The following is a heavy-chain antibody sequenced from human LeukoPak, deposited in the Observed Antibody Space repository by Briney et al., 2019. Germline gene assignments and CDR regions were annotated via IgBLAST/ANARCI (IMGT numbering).Heavy chain of an antibody. D-gene: IGHD3-10*01. J-gene: IGHJ6*02. Sequence: PGGSLRLSCVASGFTFTNHGMHWVRQAPGKGLEWVAFIRSDGSKNYYGDSVRGRFTISRDTSKNTLYLQMNTLRPEDTAVYYCTKASGRNLYGMDVWGQGTTVIVSS. CDR1: GFTFTNHG. CDR2: IRSDGSKN. CDR3: TKASGRNLYGMDV. V-gene: IGHV3-30*02.